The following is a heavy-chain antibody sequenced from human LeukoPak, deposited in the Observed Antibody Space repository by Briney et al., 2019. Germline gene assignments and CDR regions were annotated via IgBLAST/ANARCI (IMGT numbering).Heavy chain of an antibody. V-gene: IGHV3-21*01. CDR3: ARGLHSRPFDY. CDR2: ISSSSSYI. D-gene: IGHD6-13*01. J-gene: IGHJ4*02. CDR1: GFTFSSYS. Sequence: AGGSLRLSCAASGFTFSSYSMNWVRQAPGKGLEWVSSISSSSSYIYYADSVKGRFTISRDNAKNSLYLQMNSLRAEDTAVYYCARGLHSRPFDYWGQGTLVTVSS.